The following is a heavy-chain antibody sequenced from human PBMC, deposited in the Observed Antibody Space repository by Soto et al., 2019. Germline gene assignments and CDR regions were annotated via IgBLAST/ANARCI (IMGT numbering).Heavy chain of an antibody. D-gene: IGHD3-22*01. CDR2: INPNSGGT. Sequence: ASVKVSCKASGYTFTGYYMHWVRQAPGQGLEWMGWINPNSGGTNYAQKFQGWVTMTRDTSISTAYMELSRLRSDDTAVYYCVFYWDGYSFSVFYIRSRGTMDTGS. CDR1: GYTFTGYY. V-gene: IGHV1-2*04. CDR3: VFYWDGYSFSVFYI. J-gene: IGHJ3*02.